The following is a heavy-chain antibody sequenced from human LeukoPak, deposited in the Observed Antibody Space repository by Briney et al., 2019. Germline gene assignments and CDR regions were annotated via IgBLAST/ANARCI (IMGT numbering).Heavy chain of an antibody. V-gene: IGHV1-24*01. CDR1: GYTLTELS. D-gene: IGHD3-3*01. J-gene: IGHJ4*02. Sequence: ASVKVSCKVSGYTLTELSMHWVRQAPGKGLEWMGGFDPEDGETIYAQKFQGRVTMTEDTSTYTAYMELSSLRSEDTAVYYCATVQITYYDFWSGYQFDYWGQGTLVTVSS. CDR2: FDPEDGET. CDR3: ATVQITYYDFWSGYQFDY.